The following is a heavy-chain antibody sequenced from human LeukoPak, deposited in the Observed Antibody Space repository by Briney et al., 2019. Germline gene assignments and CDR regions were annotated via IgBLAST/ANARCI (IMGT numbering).Heavy chain of an antibody. CDR1: GFTFSSYG. D-gene: IGHD3-3*01. Sequence: GGSLRLSCAASGFTFSSYGMHWVRQAPGKGLEWVAVIWYDGSNKYYADSVKGRFTISRDNSKNTLYLQMNSLRAEDTAVYYCAPGRGIFGVGFDYWGQGTLVTVSS. CDR2: IWYDGSNK. CDR3: APGRGIFGVGFDY. J-gene: IGHJ4*02. V-gene: IGHV3-30*02.